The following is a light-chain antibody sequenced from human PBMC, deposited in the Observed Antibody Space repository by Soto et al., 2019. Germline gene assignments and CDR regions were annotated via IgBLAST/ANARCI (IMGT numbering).Light chain of an antibody. J-gene: IGKJ1*01. CDR2: AAS. Sequence: DIQMTQSPSTLSASVGDRVTITCRASQSISSYLNWYQQKPGKASKLLIYAASSLQSGVPSRFSGNGSGTDFTLTISSLQPEDFATYYCQQSYSTPRTFGQGTKVDIK. CDR1: QSISSY. CDR3: QQSYSTPRT. V-gene: IGKV1-39*01.